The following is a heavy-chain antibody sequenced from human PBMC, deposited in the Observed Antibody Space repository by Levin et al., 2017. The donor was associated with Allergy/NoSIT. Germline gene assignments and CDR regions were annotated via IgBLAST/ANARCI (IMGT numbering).Heavy chain of an antibody. CDR3: ARDKPSDFWSGYYATANDAFDI. CDR1: GGTFSSYA. V-gene: IGHV1-69*01. CDR2: IIPIFGTA. J-gene: IGHJ3*02. D-gene: IGHD3-3*01. Sequence: KISCKASGGTFSSYAISWVRQAPGQGLEWMGGIIPIFGTANYAQKFQGRVTITADESTSTAYMELSSLRSEDTAVYYCARDKPSDFWSGYYATANDAFDIWGQGTMVTVSS.